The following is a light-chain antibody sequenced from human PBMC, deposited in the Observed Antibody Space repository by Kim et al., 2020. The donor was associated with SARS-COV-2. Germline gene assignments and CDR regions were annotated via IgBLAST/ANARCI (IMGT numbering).Light chain of an antibody. Sequence: ASVGDRVTITCRASQSISSWLAWYQQKPGKAPKLLIYKASSLESGVPSRFSSSGSGTEFTLTISSLQPDDFATYYCQQYNSYSVTFGPGTKVDIK. CDR2: KAS. J-gene: IGKJ3*01. V-gene: IGKV1-5*03. CDR3: QQYNSYSVT. CDR1: QSISSW.